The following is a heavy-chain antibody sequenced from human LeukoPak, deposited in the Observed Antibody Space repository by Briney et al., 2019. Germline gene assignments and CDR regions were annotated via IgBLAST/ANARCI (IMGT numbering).Heavy chain of an antibody. Sequence: ASVKVSCKASGYTFTSYDINGVRQATGQGLEWMGWMNPNSGNTGYAQKFQGRVTMTRNTSISTAYMELSSLRSEDTAVYYCARVPAKLRSVTNWRSLLVDYYYYGMDVWGQGTTVTVSS. CDR2: MNPNSGNT. J-gene: IGHJ6*02. D-gene: IGHD1-20*01. CDR3: ARVPAKLRSVTNWRSLLVDYYYYGMDV. V-gene: IGHV1-8*01. CDR1: GYTFTSYD.